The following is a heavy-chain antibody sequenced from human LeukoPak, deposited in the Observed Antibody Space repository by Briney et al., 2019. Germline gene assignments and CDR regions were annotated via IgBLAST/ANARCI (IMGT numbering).Heavy chain of an antibody. CDR2: IRYDGSNK. CDR3: AKPLGGHYGVGYYDMRDY. D-gene: IGHD3-22*01. Sequence: GGSLRLSCAASGFTFSSYGMHWVRQAPGKGLEWVAFIRYDGSNKYYADSVRGRFTISRGNSKNTLCLQMNSLRAEDTAVYYCAKPLGGHYGVGYYDMRDYWGQGTLVIVSS. CDR1: GFTFSSYG. V-gene: IGHV3-30*02. J-gene: IGHJ4*02.